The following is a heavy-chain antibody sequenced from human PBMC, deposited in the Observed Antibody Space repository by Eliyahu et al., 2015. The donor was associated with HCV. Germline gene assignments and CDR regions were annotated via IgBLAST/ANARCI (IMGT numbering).Heavy chain of an antibody. CDR1: GYTFTSYD. CDR2: MKPNSGXT. CDR3: ARGGDPPDWRTAGGDY. V-gene: IGHV1-8*01. D-gene: IGHD3-9*01. J-gene: IGHJ4*02. Sequence: QVQLVQSGPEVKKPGASVKVSXKASGYTFTSYDINWVRQATGQGVEWMGWMKPNSGXTGYAQKFQGRXTMTRNTSISTAYMELNSLRSEDTAVYYCARGGDPPDWRTAGGDYWGQGTLVTVSS.